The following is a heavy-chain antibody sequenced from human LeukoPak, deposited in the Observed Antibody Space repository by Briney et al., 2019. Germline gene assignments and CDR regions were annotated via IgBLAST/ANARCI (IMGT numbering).Heavy chain of an antibody. CDR3: ARVSATFIVGATTPYYYYMDV. J-gene: IGHJ6*03. D-gene: IGHD1-26*01. CDR1: GFTFSSYE. Sequence: PGGSLRLSCAASGFTFSSYEMNWVRQAPGKGLEWVSYVSSSGSTIYYADSVKGRFTISRDNAKNSLYLQMNSLRAEDTAVYYCARVSATFIVGATTPYYYYMDVWGKGTTVTVSS. CDR2: VSSSGSTI. V-gene: IGHV3-48*03.